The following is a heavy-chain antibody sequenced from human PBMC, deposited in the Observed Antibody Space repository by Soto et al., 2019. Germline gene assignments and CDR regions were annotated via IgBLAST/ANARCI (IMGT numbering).Heavy chain of an antibody. J-gene: IGHJ4*02. Sequence: QVQLVQSGAEVKKPGSSVKVSCKASGGTFSSYTISWVRQAPGQGLEWMGRIIPILGIANYAQKFQGRVTITADKSTSTAYIELSSLRSEDTAVYYCARDLLYGSGSYPFDYWGQGTLVTVSS. CDR3: ARDLLYGSGSYPFDY. V-gene: IGHV1-69*08. CDR1: GGTFSSYT. D-gene: IGHD3-10*01. CDR2: IIPILGIA.